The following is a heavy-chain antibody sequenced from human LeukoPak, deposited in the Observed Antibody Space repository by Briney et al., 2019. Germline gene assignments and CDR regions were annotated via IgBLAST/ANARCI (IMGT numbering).Heavy chain of an antibody. CDR3: AKDFNPRWYGSGSYYTPTFDY. J-gene: IGHJ4*02. Sequence: GGSLRLSCAASGFTFSSYAMSWVRQAPGKGLEWVSAISGSGGSTYYADSVKGRFTISRDNSKNTLYLQMNSLRAEDTAVYYCAKDFNPRWYGSGSYYTPTFDYWGQGTLVTVSS. V-gene: IGHV3-23*01. CDR2: ISGSGGST. CDR1: GFTFSSYA. D-gene: IGHD3-10*01.